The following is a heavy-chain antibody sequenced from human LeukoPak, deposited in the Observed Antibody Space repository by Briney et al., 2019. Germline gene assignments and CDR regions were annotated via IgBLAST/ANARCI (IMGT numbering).Heavy chain of an antibody. CDR3: ATIDTAYDFDY. Sequence: PSETLSLTCTVSGYSITSGYYWGWIRQPPERGLEWIGIFYHSGSTYYNPTLKSPTTIPVDTSKNQFSLKLTSVTAPDTAVYFCATIDTAYDFDYWGQGTLVTVSS. CDR2: FYHSGST. V-gene: IGHV4-38-2*02. D-gene: IGHD5-12*01. CDR1: GYSITSGYY. J-gene: IGHJ4*02.